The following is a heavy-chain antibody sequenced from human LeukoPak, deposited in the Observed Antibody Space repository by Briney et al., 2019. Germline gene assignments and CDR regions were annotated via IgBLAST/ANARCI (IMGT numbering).Heavy chain of an antibody. D-gene: IGHD3-10*01. V-gene: IGHV4-34*01. J-gene: IGHJ5*02. CDR2: INHSGST. Sequence: PSETLSLTCAVYGGSFSGYYWSWIRQPPGKGLEWIGEINHSGSTNYNPSLKSRVTISVDTSKNQFSLKLSSVTAADTAVYYCARANTAFGESWFGHWGQGTLITVSS. CDR3: ARANTAFGESWFGH. CDR1: GGSFSGYY.